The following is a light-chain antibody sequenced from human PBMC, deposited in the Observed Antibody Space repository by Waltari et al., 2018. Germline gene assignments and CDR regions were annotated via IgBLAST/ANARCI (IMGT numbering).Light chain of an antibody. J-gene: IGKJ1*01. CDR3: QKYNSAPPTWT. CDR2: AAS. CDR1: QSISNY. Sequence: DIQMTQSPSSLSASVGDRVTITCRASQSISNYLAWYQQKPGKVPKLLIYAASALQSGVPSRFSGSGSGTDFALTISSLQPEDVATYYCQKYNSAPPTWTFGQGTKVEIK. V-gene: IGKV1-27*01.